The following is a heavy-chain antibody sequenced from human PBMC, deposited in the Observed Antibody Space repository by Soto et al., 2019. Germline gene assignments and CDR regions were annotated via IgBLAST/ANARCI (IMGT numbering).Heavy chain of an antibody. CDR3: AKVGVVVVPAAFYGMDA. V-gene: IGHV3-23*01. D-gene: IGHD2-2*01. CDR2: ISNSGGST. Sequence: GGSLRLSCAASGFTFSSYAMSWVRQAPGKGLEWVSAISNSGGSTYYADSVKGRFTISRDNSKNTLYLQMNSLRAEDTAVYYCAKVGVVVVPAAFYGMDAWGQGTTVTVSS. J-gene: IGHJ6*02. CDR1: GFTFSSYA.